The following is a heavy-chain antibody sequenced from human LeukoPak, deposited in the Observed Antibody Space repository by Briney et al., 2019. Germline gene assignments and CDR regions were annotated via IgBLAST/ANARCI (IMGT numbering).Heavy chain of an antibody. Sequence: GRSLRPSCTASGFTFGDYAMSWVRQAPGKGLEWVGFIRSKAYGGTTEYAASVKGRFTISRDDSKSIAYLQMNSLKTEDTAVYYCTRSLYYYDSSGYYAPGYWGQGTLVTVSS. V-gene: IGHV3-49*04. CDR2: IRSKAYGGTT. J-gene: IGHJ4*02. D-gene: IGHD3-22*01. CDR3: TRSLYYYDSSGYYAPGY. CDR1: GFTFGDYA.